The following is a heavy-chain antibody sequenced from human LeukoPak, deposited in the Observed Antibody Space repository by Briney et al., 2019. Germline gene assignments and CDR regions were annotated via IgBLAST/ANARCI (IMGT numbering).Heavy chain of an antibody. D-gene: IGHD3-10*01. CDR3: ARDLRSGSYYNGGFFDY. V-gene: IGHV1-69*05. CDR1: GGTFSSYA. Sequence: ASVKVSCKASGGTFSSYAISWVRQAPGQGLEWMGGIIPIFGTANYAQKFQGRVTITTDESTSTAYMELSSLRSEDTAVYYCARDLRSGSYYNGGFFDYWGQGTLVTVSS. J-gene: IGHJ4*02. CDR2: IIPIFGTA.